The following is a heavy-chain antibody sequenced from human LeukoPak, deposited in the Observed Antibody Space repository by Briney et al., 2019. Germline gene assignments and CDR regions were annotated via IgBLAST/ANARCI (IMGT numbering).Heavy chain of an antibody. J-gene: IGHJ6*03. D-gene: IGHD2-2*01. CDR2: IYYSGST. V-gene: IGHV4-59*01. Sequence: SETLSLTCTVSGGSISDYYWNWIRQPPGKGLEWIGYIYYSGSTTYNPSLKSRVTMSVDTAKNQFSLKLRSVTAADTAVYYCARGDFCSSTNCYLRPMDVWGKGTTDTVSS. CDR3: ARGDFCSSTNCYLRPMDV. CDR1: GGSISDYY.